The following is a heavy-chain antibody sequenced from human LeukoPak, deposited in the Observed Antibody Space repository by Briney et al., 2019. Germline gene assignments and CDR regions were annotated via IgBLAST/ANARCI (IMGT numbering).Heavy chain of an antibody. Sequence: SETLSLTCTVSGGSISSYYWSWIRQPPGKGLEWIGYIYYSGSANYNPSLKSRVTISVDTSKNQFSLKLSSVTAADTAVYYCARVHPIYPLYYFDYWGQGTLVTVSS. CDR3: ARVHPIYPLYYFDY. CDR2: IYYSGSA. V-gene: IGHV4-59*01. D-gene: IGHD5/OR15-5a*01. J-gene: IGHJ4*02. CDR1: GGSISSYY.